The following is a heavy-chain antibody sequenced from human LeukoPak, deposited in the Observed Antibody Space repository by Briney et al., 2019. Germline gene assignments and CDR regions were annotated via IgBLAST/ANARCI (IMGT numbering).Heavy chain of an antibody. CDR1: GYTFTSYY. D-gene: IGHD1-26*01. CDR2: INPSGGST. J-gene: IGHJ4*02. CDR3: ARDRFSEERMGAGDY. Sequence: ASVKVSCKASGYTFTSYYMHWVRQAPGQGLEWMGIINPSGGSTSYAQKFQGRVTMTRDMSTSTVYMELSSLRSEDTAVYYCARDRFSEERMGAGDYWGQGTLVTVSS. V-gene: IGHV1-46*01.